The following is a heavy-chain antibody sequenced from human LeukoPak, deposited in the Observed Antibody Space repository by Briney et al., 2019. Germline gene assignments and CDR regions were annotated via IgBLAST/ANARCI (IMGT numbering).Heavy chain of an antibody. J-gene: IGHJ3*01. CDR2: NRKSGDT. D-gene: IGHD5-12*01. Sequence: PVGSLRLSCAASGLSFSTYDMHWVRQATGEGLEWVSGNRKSGDTYYVGSVKGRFTISRDNDKNSLYLKMNSLRSGDTAVYYCARGAYTGFDVWGQGTMVTVSS. V-gene: IGHV3-13*04. CDR3: ARGAYTGFDV. CDR1: GLSFSTYD.